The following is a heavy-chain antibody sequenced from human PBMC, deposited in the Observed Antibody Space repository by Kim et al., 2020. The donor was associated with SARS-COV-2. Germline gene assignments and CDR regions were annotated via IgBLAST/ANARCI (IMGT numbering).Heavy chain of an antibody. V-gene: IGHV7-4-1*02. J-gene: IGHJ4*02. CDR3: ARGSSNDY. Sequence: GNPTYAQRFTGRFVFSLDTSVSTAYLQISSLKAEDTAVYYCARGSSNDYWGQGTLVTVSS. D-gene: IGHD3-16*02. CDR2: GNP.